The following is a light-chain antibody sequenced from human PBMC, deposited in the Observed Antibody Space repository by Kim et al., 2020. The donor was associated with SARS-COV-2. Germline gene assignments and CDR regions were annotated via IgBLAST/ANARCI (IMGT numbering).Light chain of an antibody. CDR1: ISNFDAVYD. CDR2: VAS. V-gene: IGLV1-40*01. Sequence: SVTISRSGSISNFDAVYDVHWYQQLPRTAPRLLFFVASNWPSGAPYRFSGSKSGTPASLSLTGLQAEEDADYYCQSYDSSLSGFYVFGSGTKVTVL. J-gene: IGLJ1*01. CDR3: QSYDSSLSGFYV.